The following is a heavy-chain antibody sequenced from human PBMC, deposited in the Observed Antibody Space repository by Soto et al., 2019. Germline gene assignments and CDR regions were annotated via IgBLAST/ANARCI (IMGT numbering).Heavy chain of an antibody. CDR2: VTPNSGGT. D-gene: IGHD6-19*01. CDR1: GYTFTGYY. V-gene: IGHV1-2*02. Sequence: QVQLVQSGAEVKKPGASVKVSCKASGYTFTGYYIHWVRQAPGQGLEWMGWVTPNSGGTNSAQNFHGRVTMTRDPSISTDYMELSNLRADDTAVYYCAGTVSIAVAGPWAYWGQGTHVTVSS. J-gene: IGHJ4*02. CDR3: AGTVSIAVAGPWAY.